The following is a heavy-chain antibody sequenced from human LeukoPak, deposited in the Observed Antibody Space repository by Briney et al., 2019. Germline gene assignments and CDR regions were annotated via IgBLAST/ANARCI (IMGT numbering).Heavy chain of an antibody. Sequence: GGSLRLSCAASGFTFSSYWMSWVRQAPGKGLEWVGRIKSKTDGGTTDYAAPVKGRFTISRDDSKNTLYLQMNSLKTEDTAVYYCTTSFFYDILTGYYSLYYFDYWGQGTLVTVSS. CDR2: IKSKTDGGTT. J-gene: IGHJ4*02. V-gene: IGHV3-15*01. CDR1: GFTFSSYW. D-gene: IGHD3-9*01. CDR3: TTSFFYDILTGYYSLYYFDY.